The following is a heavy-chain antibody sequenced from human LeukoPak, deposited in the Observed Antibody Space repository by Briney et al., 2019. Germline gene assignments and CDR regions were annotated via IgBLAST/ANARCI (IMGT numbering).Heavy chain of an antibody. CDR2: ISYDVSNK. CDR1: GFTFSLYA. V-gene: IGHV3-30*04. J-gene: IGHJ4*02. Sequence: PGGSLRLSCAASGFTFSLYAMSWVRQAPGKGLEWVAVISYDVSNKYYADSVKGRFTISRDNSKNTLYLQMNSLRADDTAIYYCARRNSGAYVGFDYWGQGTLVTVSS. CDR3: ARRNSGAYVGFDY. D-gene: IGHD5-12*01.